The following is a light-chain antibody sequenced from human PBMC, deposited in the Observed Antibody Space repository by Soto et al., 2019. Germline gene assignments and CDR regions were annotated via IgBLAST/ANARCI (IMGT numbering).Light chain of an antibody. CDR2: GAS. Sequence: EIVLTQSPGTLSLSPGERATLSCRASQSVSSSYLAWYQQNPGQAPRLLIYGASSRATGIPDRFSGSGSGKDFTLTISRLEPEDFAVYHCRQYGRSPFTFGQGTKLEIK. CDR1: QSVSSSY. V-gene: IGKV3-20*01. J-gene: IGKJ2*01. CDR3: RQYGRSPFT.